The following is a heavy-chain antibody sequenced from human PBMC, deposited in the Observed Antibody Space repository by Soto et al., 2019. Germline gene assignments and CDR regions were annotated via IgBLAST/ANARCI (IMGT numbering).Heavy chain of an antibody. Sequence: SVKVSCKASGGTFGSYAINWVRQAPGQGLEWVGGIFPFIGSTNYARSFQGRVTITADDLTTTAYMELSSLRSDDTAVYYCARGGYSSSFRFDYWGQGTLVTVSS. D-gene: IGHD6-6*01. V-gene: IGHV1-69*13. CDR3: ARGGYSSSFRFDY. J-gene: IGHJ4*02. CDR1: GGTFGSYA. CDR2: IFPFIGST.